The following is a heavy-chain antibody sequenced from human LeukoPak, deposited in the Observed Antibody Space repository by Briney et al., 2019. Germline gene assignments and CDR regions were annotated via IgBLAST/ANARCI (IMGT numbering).Heavy chain of an antibody. D-gene: IGHD3-22*01. J-gene: IGHJ3*02. Sequence: PSETLSLTCTVSGVSISSGGYYWSCLRQHPGKGLEWIGYIYYSGSTYYNPSLKSRVTISVDTSKNQFSLKLSSVTAADTAVYYCARVAHYDSSGSRPLDAFDIWGQGTMVTVSS. V-gene: IGHV4-31*03. CDR1: GVSISSGGYY. CDR3: ARVAHYDSSGSRPLDAFDI. CDR2: IYYSGST.